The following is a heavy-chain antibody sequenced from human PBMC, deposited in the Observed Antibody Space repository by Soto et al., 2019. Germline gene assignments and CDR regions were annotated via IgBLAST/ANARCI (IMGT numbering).Heavy chain of an antibody. Sequence: GGSLRLSCAASGFTFSGYAMHWVRQAPGKGLEWVAVIWYDGSNKYYADSVKGRFTISRDNSKNTLYLQMNSLRAEDTALYYCARDLSGSGSYYKGRFDYWGQGILVTVSS. CDR3: ARDLSGSGSYYKGRFDY. D-gene: IGHD3-10*01. CDR2: IWYDGSNK. V-gene: IGHV3-33*01. J-gene: IGHJ4*02. CDR1: GFTFSGYA.